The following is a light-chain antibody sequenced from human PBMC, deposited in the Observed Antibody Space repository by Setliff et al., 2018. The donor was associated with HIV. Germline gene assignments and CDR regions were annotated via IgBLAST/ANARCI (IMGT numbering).Light chain of an antibody. V-gene: IGLV1-44*01. CDR1: SSNIGSNT. J-gene: IGLJ1*01. Sequence: SVLTQPPSASGTPGQRVTISCSGSSSNIGSNTVNWYRQLPGTAPKLLIYSNNQRPSGVPDRFSGSKSGTSASLGISGLQSEDEADYYCAAWDDSLNGQVFGTGTKV. CDR2: SNN. CDR3: AAWDDSLNGQV.